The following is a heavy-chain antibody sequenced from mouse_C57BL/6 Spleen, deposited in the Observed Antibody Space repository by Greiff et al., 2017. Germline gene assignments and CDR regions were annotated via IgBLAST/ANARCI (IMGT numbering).Heavy chain of an antibody. CDR2: IYPGNSDT. J-gene: IGHJ1*03. D-gene: IGHD1-1*01. CDR3: TRSYYGSSYVRWYFDG. Sequence: VQLKQSGTVLARPGASVKMSCKTSGYTFTSYWMHWVKQRPGQGLEWIGAIYPGNSDTSYNQKFKGKAKLTAVTSASTAYMELSSLTNEDSAVYYCTRSYYGSSYVRWYFDGWGTGTTVTVSS. V-gene: IGHV1-5*01. CDR1: GYTFTSYW.